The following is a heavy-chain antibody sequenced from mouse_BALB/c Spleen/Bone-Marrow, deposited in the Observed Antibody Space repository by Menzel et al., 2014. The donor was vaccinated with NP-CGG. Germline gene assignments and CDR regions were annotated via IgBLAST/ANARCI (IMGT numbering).Heavy chain of an antibody. J-gene: IGHJ2*01. V-gene: IGHV7-3*02. CDR1: GFTFXDYY. CDR3: ARDKGRVFFDY. Sequence: EVQLQQSGGGLVQPGGSLRLSCAPSGFTFXDYYMNWVRQPPGKALEWLGFIRNKANGYTTEYSASVKSRFTISRDNSQNILYLQMNTLRVDDSATYYCARDKGRVFFDYWGQGTTLTVSS. CDR2: IRNKANGYTT.